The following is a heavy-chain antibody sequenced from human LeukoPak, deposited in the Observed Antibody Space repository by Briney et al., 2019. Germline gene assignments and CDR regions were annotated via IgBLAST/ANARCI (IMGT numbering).Heavy chain of an antibody. CDR1: GYSFTNYW. J-gene: IGHJ4*02. CDR3: ARYWGGDDPGTAIQQEVDY. Sequence: PGESLKISCKGSGYSFTNYWITWVRQMPEKGLEWMGRIDVSDSYTENSPSFQGHVTISVDKFINTAYLQWSSLKVSDTAMYYCARYWGGDDPGTAIQQEVDYWGQGTLVTVSS. V-gene: IGHV5-10-1*01. CDR2: IDVSDSYT. D-gene: IGHD2-21*02.